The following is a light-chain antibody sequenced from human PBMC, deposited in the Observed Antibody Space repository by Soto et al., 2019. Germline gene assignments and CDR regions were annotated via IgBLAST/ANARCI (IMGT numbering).Light chain of an antibody. CDR3: RKYCSSAHT. V-gene: IGKV3-20*01. J-gene: IGKJ2*01. CDR1: QSVSSSY. CDR2: GAS. Sequence: EIVLTQSPGTLSLSPGERATLSCRASQSVSSSYLVWYQHKPGQAPRLLICGASSRATGIPNRLSGSGSGTEFTLTISRLEAEDFAVYYCRKYCSSAHTFGQGTQLEIK.